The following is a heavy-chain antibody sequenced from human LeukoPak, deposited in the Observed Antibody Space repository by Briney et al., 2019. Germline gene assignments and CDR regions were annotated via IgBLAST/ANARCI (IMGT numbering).Heavy chain of an antibody. V-gene: IGHV4-34*01. D-gene: IGHD3-22*01. J-gene: IGHJ4*02. CDR3: ARDEGRTNFDSSGYYF. CDR1: GGSFSGYY. CDR2: INHSGST. Sequence: PETLSLTCAVYGGSFSGYYYNWIRQPPGKGLEWIGEINHSGSTNYNPSLKSRVTISVDTSKNQFSLKLSSVTAADTAVYYCARDEGRTNFDSSGYYFWGQGTLVTVSS.